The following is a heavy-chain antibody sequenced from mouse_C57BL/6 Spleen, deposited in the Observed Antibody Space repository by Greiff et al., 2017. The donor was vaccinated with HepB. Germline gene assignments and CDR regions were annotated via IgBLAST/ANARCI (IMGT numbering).Heavy chain of an antibody. Sequence: VQLQQSGAELARPGASVKMSCKASGYTFTSYTMHWVKQRPGQGLEWIGYINPSSGYTKYNQKFKDKATLTADKSSSTAYMQLSSLTSEDSAVYYCARPDDGVAWFAYWGQGTLVTVSA. D-gene: IGHD2-3*01. V-gene: IGHV1-4*01. CDR1: GYTFTSYT. CDR3: ARPDDGVAWFAY. J-gene: IGHJ3*01. CDR2: INPSSGYT.